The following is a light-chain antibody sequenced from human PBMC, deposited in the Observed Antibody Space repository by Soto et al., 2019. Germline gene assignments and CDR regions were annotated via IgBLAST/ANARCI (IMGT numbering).Light chain of an antibody. CDR2: GAS. CDR3: QSYNTARPT. CDR1: ESVSSNF. J-gene: IGKJ5*01. Sequence: EIVLTQSPGTLSLSPGERVTLSCRASESVSSNFLAWYQQKPGQAPRLLIYGASSRAAGIPDRFSGSGSGTDFTLTINRVEPEDLATYYCQSYNTARPTFGQGTRLGIK. V-gene: IGKV3-20*01.